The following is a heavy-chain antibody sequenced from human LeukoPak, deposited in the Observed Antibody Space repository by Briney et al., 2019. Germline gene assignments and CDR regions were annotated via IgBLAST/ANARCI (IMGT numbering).Heavy chain of an antibody. CDR1: GYSFTSYW. CDR3: ARLMIVVASAFDI. Sequence: GESLKISCKGSGYSFTSYWISWVRQMPGKGLEWMGIIYPGDSDTRYSPSFQGQVTISADKSITTAYLQWSSLKASDTAMYYCARLMIVVASAFDIWGQGTMVTVSS. V-gene: IGHV5-51*01. J-gene: IGHJ3*02. D-gene: IGHD3-22*01. CDR2: IYPGDSDT.